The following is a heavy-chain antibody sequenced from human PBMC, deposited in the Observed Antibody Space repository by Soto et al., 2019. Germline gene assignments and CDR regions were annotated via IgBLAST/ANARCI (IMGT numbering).Heavy chain of an antibody. CDR3: ARDESAGSSTSN. D-gene: IGHD2-2*01. CDR2: ITSSGSYI. J-gene: IGHJ4*02. V-gene: IGHV3-21*01. Sequence: DVQMVESGGGLVKPGGSLRLSCVASGPTFSTYGMNWIRQTPGKGLEWVSSITSSGSYIHYADSVQGRFTVSRDNAKNSMSLQMNSLRVNDTAVYFCARDESAGSSTSNWGQGTLVTVSS. CDR1: GPTFSTYG.